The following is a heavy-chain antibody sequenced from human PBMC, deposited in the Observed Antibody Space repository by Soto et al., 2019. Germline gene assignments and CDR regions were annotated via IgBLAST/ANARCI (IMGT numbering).Heavy chain of an antibody. D-gene: IGHD6-13*01. CDR2: IYYSGST. V-gene: IGHV4-59*01. CDR3: AREYSSSWYPSFLDY. Sequence: PSETLSLTCTVPGGSISSYYWSWIRQPPGKGLEWIGYIYYSGSTNYNPSLKSRVTISVDTSKNQFSLKLSSVTAADTAVYYCAREYSSSWYPSFLDYWGQGTLVTVSS. J-gene: IGHJ4*02. CDR1: GGSISSYY.